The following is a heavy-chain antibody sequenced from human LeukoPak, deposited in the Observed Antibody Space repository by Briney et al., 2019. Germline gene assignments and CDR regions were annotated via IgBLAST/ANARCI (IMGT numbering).Heavy chain of an antibody. CDR3: ARATPTSWDFDY. V-gene: IGHV3-7*01. J-gene: IGHJ4*02. CDR2: IKQDGSEK. CDR1: GFTFSSYW. D-gene: IGHD6-13*01. Sequence: GGSLRLSCAASGFTFSSYWMSWVRQAPGEGLEWVANIKQDGSEKYYVDSVKGRFTISRDNAKNSLYLQMNSLRAEDTAAYYCARATPTSWDFDYWGQGTLVTVSS.